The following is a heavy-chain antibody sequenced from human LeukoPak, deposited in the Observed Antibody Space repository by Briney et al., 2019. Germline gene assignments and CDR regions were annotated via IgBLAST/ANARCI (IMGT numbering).Heavy chain of an antibody. D-gene: IGHD3-10*01. V-gene: IGHV1-2*02. CDR1: GYTFTGYY. J-gene: IGHJ3*02. CDR3: ARPRFWFGELLEAFDI. Sequence: GASVKVSCKASGYTFTGYYMHWVRQAPGQGLEWMGWINPNIGGTNYAQKFQGTVTMTTDTSISTAYMELSRLRSDDTAVYYCARPRFWFGELLEAFDIWGQGTMVTVSS. CDR2: INPNIGGT.